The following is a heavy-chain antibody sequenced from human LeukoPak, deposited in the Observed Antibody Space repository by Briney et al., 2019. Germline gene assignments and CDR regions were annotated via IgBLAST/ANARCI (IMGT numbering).Heavy chain of an antibody. D-gene: IGHD3-22*01. V-gene: IGHV3-7*01. Sequence: PGGSLRLSCAASGFTFSSYWMSWVRQAPGKGLGWVANIKQDGSEKYYVDSVKGRFTISRDNAKNSLYLQMKSLRAEDTAVYYCARDLSVVITGYFQYWGQGTLVTVSS. CDR1: GFTFSSYW. J-gene: IGHJ1*01. CDR3: ARDLSVVITGYFQY. CDR2: IKQDGSEK.